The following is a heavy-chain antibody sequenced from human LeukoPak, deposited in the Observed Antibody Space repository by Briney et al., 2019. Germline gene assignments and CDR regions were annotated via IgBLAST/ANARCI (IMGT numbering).Heavy chain of an antibody. CDR2: IKQDGSEK. J-gene: IGHJ4*02. D-gene: IGHD3-22*01. V-gene: IGHV3-7*01. CDR1: GFTFSSYW. CDR3: AKDQYYYDSSGYWWYFDY. Sequence: GGSLRLSCAASGFTFSSYWMSWVRQAPGKGLEWVANIKQDGSEKYYVDSVKGRFTISRDNARNSLYLQMNSLRAEDTAVYYCAKDQYYYDSSGYWWYFDYWGQGTLVTVSS.